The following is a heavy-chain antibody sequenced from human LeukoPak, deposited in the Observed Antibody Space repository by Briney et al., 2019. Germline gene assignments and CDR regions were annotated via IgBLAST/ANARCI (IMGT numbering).Heavy chain of an antibody. J-gene: IGHJ4*02. D-gene: IGHD4/OR15-4a*01. CDR1: GGSFSGYY. CDR3: ARRDYKYSSLDY. V-gene: IGHV4-59*08. Sequence: SETLSLTCAVYGGSFSGYYWSWIRQPPGKGLEWIGYIYYSGSTIYNPSLKSRVTMSLDTSKNQFSLKLTSVTAADTAVYYCARRDYKYSSLDYWGQGTLVTVSS. CDR2: IYYSGST.